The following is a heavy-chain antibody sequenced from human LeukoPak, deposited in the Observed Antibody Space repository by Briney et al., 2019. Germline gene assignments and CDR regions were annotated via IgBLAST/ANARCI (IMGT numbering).Heavy chain of an antibody. CDR1: GGSISSYY. Sequence: SETLSLTCTVSGGSISSYYWSWIRQPAGKGLEWIGRIYTSGSTNYNPSLKSRVTMSVDTSKNQFSLKLSSVTAADTAVYYCARTPIAVAGTGVNWFDPWGQGTLVTVSS. D-gene: IGHD6-19*01. V-gene: IGHV4-4*07. CDR2: IYTSGST. CDR3: ARTPIAVAGTGVNWFDP. J-gene: IGHJ5*02.